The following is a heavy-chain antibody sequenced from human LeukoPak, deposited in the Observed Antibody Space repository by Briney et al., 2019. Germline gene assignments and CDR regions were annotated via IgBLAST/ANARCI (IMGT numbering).Heavy chain of an antibody. CDR3: AKVPTGYCSGGSCYLDY. V-gene: IGHV3-23*01. J-gene: IGHJ4*02. D-gene: IGHD2-15*01. CDR1: GFTFSSYA. CDR2: ISGSGGST. Sequence: PGGSLRLSCAASGFTFSSYAMSWVRQAPGKGLDWVSAISGSGGSTYYADSVKGRFTISRDHSKNTLYLQMNSLRAEDTAVYYCAKVPTGYCSGGSCYLDYWGQGTLVTVSS.